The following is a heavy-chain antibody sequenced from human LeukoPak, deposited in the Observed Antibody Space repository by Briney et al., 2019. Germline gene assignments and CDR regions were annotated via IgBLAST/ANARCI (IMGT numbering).Heavy chain of an antibody. CDR3: AKSDCGADDCRLFDY. J-gene: IGHJ4*02. D-gene: IGHD2-21*01. V-gene: IGHV3-23*01. CDR1: GVNFKNYA. Sequence: PGGSLRLSCEVSGVNFKNYAMTWVRQAPGRGLEWVSTISGSGSRSFYTDPVKGRFTISRDNFKYILYLQMSNLRAEDTAVYFCAKSDCGADDCRLFDYWGQGTLVTVSS. CDR2: ISGSGSRS.